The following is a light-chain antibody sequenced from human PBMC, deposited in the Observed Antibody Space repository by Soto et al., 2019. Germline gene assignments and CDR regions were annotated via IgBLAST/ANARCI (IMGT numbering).Light chain of an antibody. J-gene: IGLJ3*02. CDR2: EVS. CDR1: SNDVGGYNY. CDR3: SSYTGTDTVV. Sequence: QSALAQPASVSGSPGQSITISCTGTSNDVGGYNYVSWYQQHPGKAPKLMIYEVSNRPSGFSDRFSGSKSGNTASLTISGLQAEDEAHYYCSSYTGTDTVVFGGGTKVTVL. V-gene: IGLV2-14*01.